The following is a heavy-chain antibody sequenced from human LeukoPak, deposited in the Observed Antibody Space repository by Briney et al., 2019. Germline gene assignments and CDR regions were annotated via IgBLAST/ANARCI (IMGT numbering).Heavy chain of an antibody. J-gene: IGHJ5*02. Sequence: ASVKVSCKASGYTFAGYYIHWVRQAPGQGLEWMGWINANNGDTNYAQKLQGRVTMTRDTSISTAYIDLSRLTSDDTAVYYCAKGLSTGWFDPWGQGSRVTVSS. CDR1: GYTFAGYY. CDR3: AKGLSTGWFDP. V-gene: IGHV1-2*02. CDR2: INANNGDT. D-gene: IGHD2-2*01.